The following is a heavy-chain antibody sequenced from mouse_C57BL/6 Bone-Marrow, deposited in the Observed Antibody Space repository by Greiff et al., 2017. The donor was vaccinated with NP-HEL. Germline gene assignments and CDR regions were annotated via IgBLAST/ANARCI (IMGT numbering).Heavy chain of an antibody. CDR2: IYPGGGYT. Sequence: VQLQESGAELVRPGTSVKMSCKASGYTFTNYWIGWAKQRPGHGLEWIGDIYPGGGYTNYNEKFKGKATLTADKSSSTAYMQFSSLTSEVSAIYYCARAGELSLRAMDYWGQGTSVTVSS. CDR1: GYTFTNYW. V-gene: IGHV1-63*01. CDR3: ARAGELSLRAMDY. D-gene: IGHD3-2*02. J-gene: IGHJ4*01.